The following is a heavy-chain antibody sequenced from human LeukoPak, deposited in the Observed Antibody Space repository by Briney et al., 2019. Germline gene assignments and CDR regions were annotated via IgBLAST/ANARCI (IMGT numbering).Heavy chain of an antibody. V-gene: IGHV4-39*07. D-gene: IGHD3-10*01. CDR2: IYYSGST. CDR1: GGSISSSSYY. Sequence: SETLSLTCTVSGGSISSSSYYWGWIRQPPGKGLEWIGNIYYSGSTYYNPSLKSRVTISVDTSKNQFSLKLNSVTAADTAVYYCAGDLGDSAYWGQGTLVTVSS. J-gene: IGHJ4*02. CDR3: AGDLGDSAY.